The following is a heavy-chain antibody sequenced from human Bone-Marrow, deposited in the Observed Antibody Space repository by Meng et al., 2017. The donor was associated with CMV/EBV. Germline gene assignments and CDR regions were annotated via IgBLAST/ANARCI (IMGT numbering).Heavy chain of an antibody. Sequence: ASVKVSCKASGYTFTGYYMHWVRQAPGQGLEWMGWINPNSGGTNYAQKFQGRVTMTRDTSISTAYMELSRLRSDDTAVYYCAREVVVVPADISGFAPWGQGTLVTVSS. D-gene: IGHD2-2*01. V-gene: IGHV1-2*02. CDR1: GYTFTGYY. CDR3: AREVVVVPADISGFAP. J-gene: IGHJ5*02. CDR2: INPNSGGT.